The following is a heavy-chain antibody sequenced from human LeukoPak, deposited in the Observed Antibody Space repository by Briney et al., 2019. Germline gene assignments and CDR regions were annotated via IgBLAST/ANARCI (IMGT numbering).Heavy chain of an antibody. CDR3: AREISGWYGIDAFDI. V-gene: IGHV4-39*07. Sequence: SETLSLTCTVSGGSISSSSYYWGWIRQPPGKGLEWIGSIYYSGSTYYNPSLKSRVTISVDTSKNQFSLKLSSVTAADTAVYYCAREISGWYGIDAFDIWGQGTMVTVSS. CDR2: IYYSGST. J-gene: IGHJ3*02. D-gene: IGHD6-19*01. CDR1: GGSISSSSYY.